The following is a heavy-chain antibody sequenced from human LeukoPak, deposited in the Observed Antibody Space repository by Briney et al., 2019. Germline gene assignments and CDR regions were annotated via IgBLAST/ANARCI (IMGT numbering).Heavy chain of an antibody. Sequence: GGSLRLSCAASGFTFSSYSMNWVRQAPGKGLEWVSSISSSSSYIYYADSVKGRFTISRDNAKNTLYLQMNSLRAEDTAVYYCARVRRPGYYYYGMDVWGQGTTVTVSS. V-gene: IGHV3-21*01. CDR2: ISSSSSYI. J-gene: IGHJ6*02. CDR1: GFTFSSYS. D-gene: IGHD3-16*01. CDR3: ARVRRPGYYYYGMDV.